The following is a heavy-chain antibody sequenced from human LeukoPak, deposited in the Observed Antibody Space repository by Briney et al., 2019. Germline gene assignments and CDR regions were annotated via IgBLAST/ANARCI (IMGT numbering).Heavy chain of an antibody. Sequence: ASVKVSCKASGYTFTSYYMHWVRQAPGQGLEWMGIINPSGGSTSYAQKFQGRVTMTRDTSTSTVYMELSSLRSEDTAVYYCARDPRDRTAMALFDYWDQGTLVTVSS. CDR3: ARDPRDRTAMALFDY. D-gene: IGHD5-18*01. J-gene: IGHJ4*02. V-gene: IGHV1-46*01. CDR2: INPSGGST. CDR1: GYTFTSYY.